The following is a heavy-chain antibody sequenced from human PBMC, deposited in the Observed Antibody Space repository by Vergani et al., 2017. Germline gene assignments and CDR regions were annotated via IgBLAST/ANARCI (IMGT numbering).Heavy chain of an antibody. Sequence: QVQLQESGPGLLKPSQTLSLTCTVSGDSISSDNLYWHWLRQPAGKGLEWIGRFYSSGIYNYNPSLKSRVSMSLDTSKNQFSLHLTSVTAADSATYYCAGDRMFRGSYFHLGLWGQGAVVNVSS. V-gene: IGHV4-61*02. J-gene: IGHJ4*02. CDR2: FYSSGIY. CDR3: AGDRMFRGSYFHLGL. CDR1: GDSISSDNLY. D-gene: IGHD1-26*01.